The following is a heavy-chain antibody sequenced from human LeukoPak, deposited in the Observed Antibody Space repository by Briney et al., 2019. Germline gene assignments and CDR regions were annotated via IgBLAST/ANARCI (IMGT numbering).Heavy chain of an antibody. CDR3: ARDYGSGSYIEY. CDR2: IIPIFGTA. D-gene: IGHD3-10*01. Sequence: SVKVSCKASGYTFTSYGISWVRQAPGQGLEWMGGIIPIFGTANYAQKFQGRVTITTDESTSTAYMELSSLRSEDTAVYYCARDYGSGSYIEYWGQGTLVTVSS. V-gene: IGHV1-69*05. CDR1: GYTFTSYG. J-gene: IGHJ4*02.